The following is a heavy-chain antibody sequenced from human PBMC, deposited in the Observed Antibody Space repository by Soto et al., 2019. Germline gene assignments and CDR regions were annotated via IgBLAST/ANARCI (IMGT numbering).Heavy chain of an antibody. Sequence: GGSLRLSCAASGFTFGSYNMNWVRQAPGKGLEWVSSISSSSSYIYYADSVKGRFTISRDNSENALYLHMNSLRGDDTAVYYCARVGNWPDFWGQGTLVTVSS. D-gene: IGHD1-1*01. CDR1: GFTFGSYN. CDR2: ISSSSSYI. J-gene: IGHJ4*02. CDR3: ARVGNWPDF. V-gene: IGHV3-21*04.